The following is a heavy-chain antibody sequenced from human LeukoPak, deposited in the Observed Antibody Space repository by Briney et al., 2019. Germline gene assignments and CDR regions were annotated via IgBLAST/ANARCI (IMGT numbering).Heavy chain of an antibody. Sequence: PGGSLRLSCAASGFTFSSYAMSWVRQAPGKGLEWVSAISGSGGSTYYADSVKGRFTISRDNSKNTLYLQMNSLRAEDTAVYYCARPGYSSGWYALGTFEFAYWGQGTLVTVSS. CDR3: ARPGYSSGWYALGTFEFAY. V-gene: IGHV3-23*01. J-gene: IGHJ4*02. CDR2: ISGSGGST. CDR1: GFTFSSYA. D-gene: IGHD6-19*01.